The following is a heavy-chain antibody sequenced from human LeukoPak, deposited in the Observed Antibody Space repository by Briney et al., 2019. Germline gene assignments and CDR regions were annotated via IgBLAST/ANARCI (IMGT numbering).Heavy chain of an antibody. CDR1: GGSISSSSYY. CDR3: AGQRGVLVAGPVDY. J-gene: IGHJ4*02. V-gene: IGHV4-39*01. CDR2: IYYSGST. D-gene: IGHD6-19*01. Sequence: PSETLSLTCTVSGGSISSSSYYWGWIRQPPGKGLEWIGSIYYSGSTYYNPSLKSRVTISVVTSKNQFSLKLSSVTAADTAVYYCAGQRGVLVAGPVDYWGQGTLVTVSS.